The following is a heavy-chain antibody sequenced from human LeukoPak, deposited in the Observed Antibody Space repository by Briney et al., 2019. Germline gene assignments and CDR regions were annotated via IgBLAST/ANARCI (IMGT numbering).Heavy chain of an antibody. V-gene: IGHV1-46*01. Sequence: ASVKVSCKASGYTFTSYYMHWVRQAPGQGLEWLGIINPSLHIPIYAQTFQGRVTMTTDMSTSTFYMELSNLVSEDTAVYYCAKDPRDISTGNYDEFDIWGQGTMVTVSS. J-gene: IGHJ3*02. CDR1: GYTFTSYY. D-gene: IGHD3-9*01. CDR3: AKDPRDISTGNYDEFDI. CDR2: INPSLHIP.